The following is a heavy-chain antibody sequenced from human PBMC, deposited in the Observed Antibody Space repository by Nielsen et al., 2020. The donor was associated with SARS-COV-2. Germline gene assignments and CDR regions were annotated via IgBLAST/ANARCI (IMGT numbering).Heavy chain of an antibody. CDR2: IWNDGSKK. CDR3: ARRYSGYAGFDY. J-gene: IGHJ4*02. V-gene: IGHV3-33*08. D-gene: IGHD5-12*01. CDR1: GITLSNYG. Sequence: GSLKISCAASGITLSNYGMHWVRQAPGKGLEWVANIWNDGSKKYYADSVKGRFTIFRDDSKNTLFLEMNSLRVDDTAVYYCARRYSGYAGFDYWGQGTLVTVSS.